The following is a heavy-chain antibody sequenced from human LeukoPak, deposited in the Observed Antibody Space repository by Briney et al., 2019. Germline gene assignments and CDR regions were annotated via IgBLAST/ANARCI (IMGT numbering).Heavy chain of an antibody. Sequence: ASVKVSCKASGYTFTGYYMHWVRQAPGQGLEWMGWINPNSGGTNYAQKFQGRVTMTRDTSISTAYMELSRLRSDDTAVYYCAGASLGYGDYLAHRHAFDIWGQGTMVTVSS. CDR2: INPNSGGT. CDR1: GYTFTGYY. CDR3: AGASLGYGDYLAHRHAFDI. D-gene: IGHD4-17*01. V-gene: IGHV1-2*02. J-gene: IGHJ3*02.